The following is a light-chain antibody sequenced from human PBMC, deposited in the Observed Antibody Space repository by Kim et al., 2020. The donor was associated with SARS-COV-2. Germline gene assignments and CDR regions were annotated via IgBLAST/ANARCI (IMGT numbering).Light chain of an antibody. CDR2: FDN. CDR1: NIGSKS. CDR3: QVWDSRGAQYV. Sequence: APGKTATITCGGNNIGSKSVHWYQQKPGQAPVLFIYFDNVRPSGIPERFSGSNYGTMATLTISRVEAGDEADYYCQVWDSRGAQYVFGSGTKVTVL. V-gene: IGLV3-21*04. J-gene: IGLJ1*01.